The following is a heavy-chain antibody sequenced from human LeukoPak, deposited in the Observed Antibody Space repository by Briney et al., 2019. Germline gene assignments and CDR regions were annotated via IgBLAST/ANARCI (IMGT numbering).Heavy chain of an antibody. Sequence: GASAKVSCKASGGTFSSYAISWVRQAPGQGLEWMGGIIPIFGTANYAQKFQGRVTMTRDTSTSTVYMELSSLRSEDTAVYYCARSITIFTEIDYWGQGTLVTVSS. CDR1: GGTFSSYA. CDR2: IIPIFGTA. CDR3: ARSITIFTEIDY. D-gene: IGHD3-3*01. J-gene: IGHJ4*02. V-gene: IGHV1-69*05.